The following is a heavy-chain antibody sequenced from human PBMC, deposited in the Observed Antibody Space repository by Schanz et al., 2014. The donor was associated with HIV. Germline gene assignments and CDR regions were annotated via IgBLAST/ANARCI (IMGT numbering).Heavy chain of an antibody. V-gene: IGHV3-30*18. CDR2: IYYDGTNK. J-gene: IGHJ4*02. D-gene: IGHD3-22*01. CDR1: GFTFSIYG. Sequence: QVQLVESGGGVVQPGGSLRLSCAASGFTFSIYGIHWVRQAPGKGLEWVALIYYDGTNKYYTDSVKGRFTISRDNSKNTLSLQMTALRTEDTAIYYCAKPEYDSSGNSQTHFDYWGQGTLVSVSS. CDR3: AKPEYDSSGNSQTHFDY.